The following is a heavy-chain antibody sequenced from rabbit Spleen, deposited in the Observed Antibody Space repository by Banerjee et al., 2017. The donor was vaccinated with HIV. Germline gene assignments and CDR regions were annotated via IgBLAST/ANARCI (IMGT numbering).Heavy chain of an antibody. J-gene: IGHJ4*01. CDR1: GFTISSSYY. Sequence: QQQLEESGGGLVQPEGSLALTCKASGFTISSSYYMCWVRQAPGKGLEWIGCIYSTSGSAYYASWAKGRFTISKTSSTTVTLHMTSLTAADTATYFCARDGDTSGGYYFDLWGPGTLVTVS. V-gene: IGHV1S45*01. CDR3: ARDGDTSGGYYFDL. CDR2: IYSTSGSA. D-gene: IGHD1-1*01.